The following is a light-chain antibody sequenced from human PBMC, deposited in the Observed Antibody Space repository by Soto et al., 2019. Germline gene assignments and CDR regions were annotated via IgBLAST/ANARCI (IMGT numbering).Light chain of an antibody. Sequence: IVLTQSPGTLSLSPGERATLSCRASQSVSSSYLAWYQQKPGQAPRLLIYGASSRATGIPDRFSGSGSGTDFTLTISRLEPEDFAVYYCQQYGSSPIFGGGTKVDIK. V-gene: IGKV3-20*01. CDR1: QSVSSSY. J-gene: IGKJ4*01. CDR3: QQYGSSPI. CDR2: GAS.